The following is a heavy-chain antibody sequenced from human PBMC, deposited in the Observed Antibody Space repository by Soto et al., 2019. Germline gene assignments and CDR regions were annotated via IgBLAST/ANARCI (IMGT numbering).Heavy chain of an antibody. CDR1: GYTLTSYG. J-gene: IGHJ4*01. CDR3: AGDEDYDILTGYYQFDF. D-gene: IGHD3-9*01. V-gene: IGHV1-18*01. CDR2: VSAYNGNT. Sequence: QIQLVQSGAEVKKPGASVKVSCKASGYTLTSYGISWVRQAPGQGPEWMGWVSAYNGNTNYAQKFQGRVTMTTDASTNQAYMELRSLGSDDTAVYYCAGDEDYDILTGYYQFDFWGQGTQVSVSS.